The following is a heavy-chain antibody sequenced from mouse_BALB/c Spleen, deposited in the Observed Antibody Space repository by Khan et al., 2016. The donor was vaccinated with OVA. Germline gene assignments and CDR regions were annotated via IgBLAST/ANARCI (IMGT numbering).Heavy chain of an antibody. CDR3: AREIYYDYAYYYAMDY. D-gene: IGHD2-4*01. CDR2: IWGDGST. V-gene: IGHV2-6-7*01. CDR1: GFSLTGYG. Sequence: QVQLKQSGPGLVAPSQSLSITCTVSGFSLTGYGVNWVRQPPGKGLEWLGMIWGDGSTDYNSALKSRLSISKDNSKSQVFLKMNSLHPDDTARYYWAREIYYDYAYYYAMDYWGQGTSVTVSS. J-gene: IGHJ4*01.